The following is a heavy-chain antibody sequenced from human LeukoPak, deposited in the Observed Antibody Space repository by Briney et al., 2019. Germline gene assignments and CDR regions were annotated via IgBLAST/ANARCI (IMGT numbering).Heavy chain of an antibody. CDR2: ISTSSSYI. Sequence: GGSLRLSCAASGFAFSSFSMNWVRQAPGKGLEWFSSISTSSSYIYYADSLKGRFTISRDNAKNSLHLQMNSLRAEDTAVYYCARVLWFGELLLVSNGMDVWGQGTTVTVSS. CDR3: ARVLWFGELLLVSNGMDV. V-gene: IGHV3-21*01. CDR1: GFAFSSFS. J-gene: IGHJ6*02. D-gene: IGHD3-10*01.